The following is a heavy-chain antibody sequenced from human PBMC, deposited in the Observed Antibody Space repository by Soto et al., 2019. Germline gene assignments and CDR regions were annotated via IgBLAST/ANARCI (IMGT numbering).Heavy chain of an antibody. CDR1: GFTFNTYA. J-gene: IGHJ4*02. CDR3: AKGATSSWYGGQFDC. D-gene: IGHD6-13*01. Sequence: GSLRLSCAASGFTFNTYAMNLVRQAPGKGLEWVSAISGSGGSTYYADSVKGRFTISRDNSKNTLYLQMNSLRAEDTAVYYCAKGATSSWYGGQFDCWGQGTQV. V-gene: IGHV3-23*01. CDR2: ISGSGGST.